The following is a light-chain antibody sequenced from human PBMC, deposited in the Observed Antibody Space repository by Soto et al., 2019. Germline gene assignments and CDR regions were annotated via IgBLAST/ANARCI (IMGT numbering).Light chain of an antibody. CDR2: DAS. CDR3: QQRSNWPSWT. CDR1: QSVSSY. Sequence: EIFLTQSPDTLSLSPGERATLSCRASQSVSSYLAWYQQKPGQAPRLLIYDASNRATGIPARFSGSGSGTDFTLTISSLEPEDFAVYYCQQRSNWPSWTFGQGTKVDI. J-gene: IGKJ1*01. V-gene: IGKV3-11*01.